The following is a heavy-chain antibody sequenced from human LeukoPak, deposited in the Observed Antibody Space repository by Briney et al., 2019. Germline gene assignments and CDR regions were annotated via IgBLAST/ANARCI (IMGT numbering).Heavy chain of an antibody. CDR1: GGSTSGYY. J-gene: IGHJ5*02. Sequence: SETLSLTCSVSGGSTSGYYWTWIRQPPGKGREWIEYNYYRGNTNYNPSVKSRVTISVDTSKNQVSLKLNSVTAAGMAVYYCARDRGFSSNTYYFDPWGQGTLVTVSS. D-gene: IGHD6-13*01. CDR3: ARDRGFSSNTYYFDP. V-gene: IGHV4-59*01. CDR2: NYYRGNT.